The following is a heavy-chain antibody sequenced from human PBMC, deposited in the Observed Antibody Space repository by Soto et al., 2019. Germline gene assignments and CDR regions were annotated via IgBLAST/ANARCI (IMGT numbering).Heavy chain of an antibody. CDR1: GFTFSSYS. J-gene: IGHJ6*03. D-gene: IGHD3-10*01. V-gene: IGHV3-48*01. Sequence: GGSLRLSCAASGFTFSSYSMNWVRQAPGKGLEWVSYISSSSSTIYYADSVKGRFTISRDNAKNSLYLQMNSLRAEDTAVYYCAREHMVRGVNPYYYYYYYMDVWGKGTTVTVSS. CDR2: ISSSSSTI. CDR3: AREHMVRGVNPYYYYYYYMDV.